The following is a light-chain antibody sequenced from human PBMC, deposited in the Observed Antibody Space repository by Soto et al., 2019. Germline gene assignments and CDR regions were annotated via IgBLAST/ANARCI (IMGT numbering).Light chain of an antibody. V-gene: IGKV3-11*01. CDR3: QQRSNWVPIT. CDR2: DAS. Sequence: EIVLTQSPATLSLSPGERATLSCRASQSVSSYLAWYQQKPGQAPRLLIYDASNRATGIPARFSGSGSGTDFTPTISSLEPEDFAVYYCQQRSNWVPITFGQGTRLEIK. CDR1: QSVSSY. J-gene: IGKJ5*01.